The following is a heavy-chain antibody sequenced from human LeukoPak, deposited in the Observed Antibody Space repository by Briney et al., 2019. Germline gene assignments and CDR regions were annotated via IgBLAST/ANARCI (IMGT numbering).Heavy chain of an antibody. CDR1: GFTFSSYW. CDR3: ARDPGVGGYPNYYFDY. V-gene: IGHV3-30*02. D-gene: IGHD3-22*01. CDR2: IRYDGSNK. J-gene: IGHJ4*02. Sequence: GGSLRLSCAASGFTFSSYWMSWVRQAPGKGLEWVAFIRYDGSNKYYADSVKGRFTISRDNSKNTLYLQMNSLRAEDTAVYYCARDPGVGGYPNYYFDYWGQGTLVTVSS.